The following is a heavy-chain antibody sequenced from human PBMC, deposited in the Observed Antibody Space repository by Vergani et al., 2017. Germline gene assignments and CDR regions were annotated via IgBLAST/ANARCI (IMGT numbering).Heavy chain of an antibody. D-gene: IGHD2-21*02. Sequence: QMQLVQSGPEVKKPGTSVKVFCKASGFTFTNSAVQWVRQARGQRLEWIGWIVVGSGNTNYAQQFQERVTISRDMSTGTVYMELSSLRSEDSAVYYCAADQGGRAYCGGDCYSNWGQGTLVTVSS. CDR1: GFTFTNSA. CDR2: IVVGSGNT. CDR3: AADQGGRAYCGGDCYSN. V-gene: IGHV1-58*01. J-gene: IGHJ4*02.